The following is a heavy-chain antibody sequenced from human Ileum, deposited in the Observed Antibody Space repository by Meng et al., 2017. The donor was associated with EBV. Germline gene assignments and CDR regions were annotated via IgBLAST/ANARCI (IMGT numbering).Heavy chain of an antibody. Sequence: QRQRQGSGQGLVKPSETLSLTCSVSGGSVSSGGNYWSCIRQPPGKGLEWIGYIYNSGSTNYNPSLKSRVTISVDTSKNQFSLKLSSVTAADTAVYYCARDGYSSGSDWGQGTLVTVSS. J-gene: IGHJ4*02. V-gene: IGHV4-61*08. CDR2: IYNSGST. D-gene: IGHD6-19*01. CDR1: GGSVSSGGNY. CDR3: ARDGYSSGSD.